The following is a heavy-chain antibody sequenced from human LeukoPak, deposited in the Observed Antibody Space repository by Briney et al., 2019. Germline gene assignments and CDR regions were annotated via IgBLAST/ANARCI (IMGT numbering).Heavy chain of an antibody. J-gene: IGHJ6*03. CDR3: ASPPFYDFWSGSFGHYYMDV. CDR2: IIPIFGTA. Sequence: GASVKVSCKASGYTFTDYYMHWVRQAPGQGLEWMGGIIPIFGTANYAQKFQGRVTITADKSTSTAYMELSSLRSEDTAVYYCASPPFYDFWSGSFGHYYMDVWGKGTTVTVSS. CDR1: GYTFTDYY. V-gene: IGHV1-69*06. D-gene: IGHD3-3*01.